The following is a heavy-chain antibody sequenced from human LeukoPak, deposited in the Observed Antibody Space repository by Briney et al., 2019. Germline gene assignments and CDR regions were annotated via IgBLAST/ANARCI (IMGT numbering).Heavy chain of an antibody. Sequence: PGGSLRLSCAASGFTFSDHYVDWVRQAPGEGLEWVGRIRNKANSYTTEYAASVKGRFTISRDDSKNSLYLQMNSLKTEDTAVYYCARVETGIWIFDYWGQGTLVTVSS. CDR2: IRNKANSYTT. CDR3: ARVETGIWIFDY. J-gene: IGHJ4*02. D-gene: IGHD1-1*01. CDR1: GFTFSDHY. V-gene: IGHV3-72*01.